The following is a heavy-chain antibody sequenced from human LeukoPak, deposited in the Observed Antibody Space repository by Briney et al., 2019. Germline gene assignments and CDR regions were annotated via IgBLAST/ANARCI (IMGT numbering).Heavy chain of an antibody. Sequence: PGGSLRLSCAASGFTFSSYSMNWVRQAPGKGLEWVSSISSSSSYIYYADSVKGRFTISRDNAKNSLYLQMNSLRAEDTAVYYCARDLGYGDYGLDYYYYGMDAWGQGTTVTVSS. D-gene: IGHD4-17*01. CDR3: ARDLGYGDYGLDYYYYGMDA. V-gene: IGHV3-21*01. CDR1: GFTFSSYS. CDR2: ISSSSSYI. J-gene: IGHJ6*02.